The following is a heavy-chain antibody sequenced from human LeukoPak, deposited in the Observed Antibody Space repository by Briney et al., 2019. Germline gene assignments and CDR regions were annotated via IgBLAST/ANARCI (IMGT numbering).Heavy chain of an antibody. D-gene: IGHD2-8*01. CDR1: GFTVSSNY. CDR2: IYSGGST. J-gene: IGHJ4*02. Sequence: GGSLRLSCAASGFTVSSNYMSWVRQAPGKGLEWVSLIYSGGSTHYADSVKGRFTISRDNSRNTLYLQMNSLRAEDTAVYYCARDLLRGPNGGYWGQGTLVTVSS. CDR3: ARDLLRGPNGGY. V-gene: IGHV3-53*01.